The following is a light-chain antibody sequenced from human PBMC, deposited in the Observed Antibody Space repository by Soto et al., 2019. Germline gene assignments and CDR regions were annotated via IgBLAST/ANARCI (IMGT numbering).Light chain of an antibody. CDR3: QQYNSYPLT. V-gene: IGKV1-5*03. CDR2: KAS. J-gene: IGKJ4*01. Sequence: DIQMTQSPSTLSASVGDRVTITCRASQSISSWLAWYQQKPGKDPNLLIYKASSLESGVPSRFSGSGSGTEFTLTISSLQPDDFAPYYCQQYNSYPLTFGGGTKVEIK. CDR1: QSISSW.